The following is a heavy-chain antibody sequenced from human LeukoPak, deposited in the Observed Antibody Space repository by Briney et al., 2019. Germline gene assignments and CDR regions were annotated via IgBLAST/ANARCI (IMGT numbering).Heavy chain of an antibody. CDR1: GGSFSGYY. V-gene: IGHV4-34*01. J-gene: IGHJ4*02. Sequence: PSETLSLTCAVYGGSFSGYYWSWIRQPPGKGLEWIGEINHSGSTNYNPSLKSRVTISVDTSKNQFSLKLSSVTAADTAVYYCARSRGGAVAGTGGFYFDYWGQGTLVTVSS. D-gene: IGHD6-19*01. CDR2: INHSGST. CDR3: ARSRGGAVAGTGGFYFDY.